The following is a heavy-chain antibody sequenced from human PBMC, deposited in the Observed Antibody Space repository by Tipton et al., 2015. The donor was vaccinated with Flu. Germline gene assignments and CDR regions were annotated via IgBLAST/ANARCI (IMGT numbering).Heavy chain of an antibody. J-gene: IGHJ4*02. CDR2: IYYSGST. CDR3: ARHSLHPSTYYDFWSGYYPPYLYYFDY. V-gene: IGHV4-39*01. CDR1: GGSISSSSYY. Sequence: LSCTVSGGSISSSSYYWGWIRQPPGKGLEWIGSIYYSGSTYHNPSLKSRVTISVDTSKNQFSLKLSSVTAADTAVYYCARHSLHPSTYYDFWSGYYPPYLYYFDYWGQGTLVAVSS. D-gene: IGHD3-3*01.